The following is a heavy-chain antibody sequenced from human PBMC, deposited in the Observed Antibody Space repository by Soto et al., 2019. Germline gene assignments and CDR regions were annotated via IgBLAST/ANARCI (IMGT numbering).Heavy chain of an antibody. J-gene: IGHJ6*02. V-gene: IGHV3-33*01. CDR3: ARDDEYSGNSMDV. D-gene: IGHD3-10*01. Sequence: QVQLVESGGGVVQPGRSLRLSCAASGFTFSNYGMHWVRQAPGKGLEWVAVILNDGSNRYHADSVKDRFTISRDNSKNMLYLQMNSLRAEDTAVYYCARDDEYSGNSMDVWGQGTTVTVS. CDR1: GFTFSNYG. CDR2: ILNDGSNR.